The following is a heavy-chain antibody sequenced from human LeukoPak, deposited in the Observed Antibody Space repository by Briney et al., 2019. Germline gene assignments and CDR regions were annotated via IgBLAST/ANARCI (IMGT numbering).Heavy chain of an antibody. CDR3: AKSSSGYYRASSAFDI. J-gene: IGHJ3*02. CDR1: GFTFSSYG. CDR2: IRYDGSNK. D-gene: IGHD3-22*01. V-gene: IGHV3-30*02. Sequence: GGSLRLSCAASGFTFSSYGMHWVCQAPGKGLEWVAFIRYDGSNKYYADSVKGRFTISRDNSKNTLYLQMNSLRAEDTAVYYCAKSSSGYYRASSAFDIWGQGTMVTVSS.